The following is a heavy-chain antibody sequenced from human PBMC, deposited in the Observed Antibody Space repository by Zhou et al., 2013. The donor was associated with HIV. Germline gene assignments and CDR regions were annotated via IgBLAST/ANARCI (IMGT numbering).Heavy chain of an antibody. CDR1: GYTLIELS. CDR3: ATIPHLSGGAVDMTAIGGGDY. V-gene: IGHV1-24*01. D-gene: IGHD3-16*01. CDR2: LDPDDDLR. J-gene: IGHJ4*02. Sequence: QVQLVQSGTEVKKPGASVKVSCKISGYTLIELSMHWVRQAPGKGLEWMGRLDPDDDLRRYPQHLQDRLVMFADTTRDTAYMQLRSLSSDDTAVYYCATIPHLSGGAVDMTAIGGGDYWGREPRVTVSS.